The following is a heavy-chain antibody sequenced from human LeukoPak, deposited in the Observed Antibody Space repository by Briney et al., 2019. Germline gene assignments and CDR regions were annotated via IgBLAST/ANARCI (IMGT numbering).Heavy chain of an antibody. CDR2: IKYDGSHK. J-gene: IGHJ4*02. D-gene: IGHD3-22*01. CDR3: ASSHDSRGND. CDR1: GFSFSSYW. V-gene: IGHV3-7*01. Sequence: GGSLRLSCVASGFSFSSYWMAWVRQAPGKGLEWVANIKYDGSHKYYVDSVKGRFTISRDNAKNSVYLQMNSLRVDDTAVYFCASSHDSRGNDWGQETMVTVSS.